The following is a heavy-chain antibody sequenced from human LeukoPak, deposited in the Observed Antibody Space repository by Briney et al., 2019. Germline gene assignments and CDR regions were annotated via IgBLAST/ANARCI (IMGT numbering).Heavy chain of an antibody. CDR3: ARSPSYFGSARYYFDS. Sequence: GGSLRLSCAASGFTFSNYAMHWVRQAPGKGLEYVSAISASGSSTYYANSVKGRFTLSRDNSKNTLYLQVGSLTVEDMAVYYCARSPSYFGSARYYFDSWGRGTLVTVSS. J-gene: IGHJ4*02. V-gene: IGHV3-64*01. D-gene: IGHD3-10*01. CDR1: GFTFSNYA. CDR2: ISASGSST.